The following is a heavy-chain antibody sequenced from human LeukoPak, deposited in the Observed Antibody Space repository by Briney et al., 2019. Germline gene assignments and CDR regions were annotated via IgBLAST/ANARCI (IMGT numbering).Heavy chain of an antibody. V-gene: IGHV1-8*01. J-gene: IGHJ6*03. CDR3: ARGAYSSSAAYYYYYMDV. CDR2: MNPNSGNT. Sequence: ASVKVSCKASGHTFTSYDINRVRQATGQGLEWMGWMNPNSGNTGYAQKFQGRVTMTRNTSISTAYMELSSLRSEDTAVYYCARGAYSSSAAYYYYYMDVWGKGTTVTVSS. CDR1: GHTFTSYD. D-gene: IGHD6-6*01.